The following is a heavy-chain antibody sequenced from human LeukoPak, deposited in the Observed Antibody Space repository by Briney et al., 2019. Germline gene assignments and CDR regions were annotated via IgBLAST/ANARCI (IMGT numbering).Heavy chain of an antibody. CDR3: AKSSIYSSGWYFDY. CDR1: GFTFSSYA. V-gene: IGHV3-23*01. CDR2: ISGSGGYT. J-gene: IGHJ4*02. Sequence: GGSLRLSCAASGFTFSSYAMSWVRQAPGKGLEWVSAISGSGGYTYYADSVKGRFTFSRDNSKNTLYLQMNSLRAEDTAVYYCAKSSIYSSGWYFDYWGQGTLVTVSS. D-gene: IGHD6-19*01.